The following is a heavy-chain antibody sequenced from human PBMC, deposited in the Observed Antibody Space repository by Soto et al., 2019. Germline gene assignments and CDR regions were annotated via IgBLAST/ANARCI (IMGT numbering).Heavy chain of an antibody. V-gene: IGHV4-61*01. CDR2: IYYSGNT. Sequence: QVQLQESGPGLVKPSETLSLTCTVSGGSVSSGSYYWSWIRQPPGKGLEWIGYIYYSGNTNYNPFLESRVTISVDTSKNQFSLKLSSVTAAVMAVYYYARDARGYGDYDYWGQGTLVTVSS. CDR1: GGSVSSGSYY. CDR3: ARDARGYGDYDY. D-gene: IGHD4-17*01. J-gene: IGHJ4*02.